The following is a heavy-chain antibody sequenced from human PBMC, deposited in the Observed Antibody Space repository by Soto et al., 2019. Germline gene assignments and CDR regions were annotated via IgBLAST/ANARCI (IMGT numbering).Heavy chain of an antibody. CDR1: GASINSSAW. Sequence: SETLSLTCTVSGASINSSAWWSWVRQAPGRGLEWIGDIYRGGNTNYNPSLKSRVIISVDRSKNQFSLKLSSVTAADTAVYYCARETYGDYVGYFDPWGQGTLVTVSS. D-gene: IGHD4-17*01. V-gene: IGHV4-4*02. J-gene: IGHJ5*02. CDR3: ARETYGDYVGYFDP. CDR2: IYRGGNT.